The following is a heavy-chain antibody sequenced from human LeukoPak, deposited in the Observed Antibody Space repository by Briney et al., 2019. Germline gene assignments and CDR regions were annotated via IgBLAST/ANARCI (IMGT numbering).Heavy chain of an antibody. CDR1: GGSISSYY. Sequence: SETMSLTCTVSGGSISSYYWSWIRQPPGKGLEWIAYISDIGSINYNPSLKSRVTISLDTSKNQFSLKLSSVTAADTAVYYCAGHHPRNTVDFWGQGTLVTVSS. J-gene: IGHJ4*02. V-gene: IGHV4-59*08. D-gene: IGHD2-8*02. CDR2: ISDIGSI. CDR3: AGHHPRNTVDF.